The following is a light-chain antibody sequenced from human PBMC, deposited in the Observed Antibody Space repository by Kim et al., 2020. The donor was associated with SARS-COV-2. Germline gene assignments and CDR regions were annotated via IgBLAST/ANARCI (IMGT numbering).Light chain of an antibody. V-gene: IGKV4-1*01. CDR2: WAS. J-gene: IGKJ4*01. CDR3: HQYYILPT. CDR1: QSILYSSNNKSY. Sequence: DIVMTQSPDSLAVSLGERATINCKSSQSILYSSNNKSYLAWYQQKPGQPPKVIIYWASTRESGVPDRFSGSGSGTDFTLTISSLQAEDVAVYYCHQYYILPTFGGGTKVDIK.